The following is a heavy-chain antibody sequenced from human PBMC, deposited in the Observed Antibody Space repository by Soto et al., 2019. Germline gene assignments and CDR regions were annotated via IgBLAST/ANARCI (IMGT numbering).Heavy chain of an antibody. CDR2: INPNSGGT. CDR3: ARDQQLARKKDYYYYYGMDV. Sequence: AAVKVSCKASGYTFTGYYMHWVRQAPGQGLEWMGWINPNSGGTNYAQKFQGRVTMTRDTSISTAYMELSRLRSDDTAVYYCARDQQLARKKDYYYYYGMDVWGQGTTVTVSS. V-gene: IGHV1-2*02. D-gene: IGHD6-6*01. J-gene: IGHJ6*02. CDR1: GYTFTGYY.